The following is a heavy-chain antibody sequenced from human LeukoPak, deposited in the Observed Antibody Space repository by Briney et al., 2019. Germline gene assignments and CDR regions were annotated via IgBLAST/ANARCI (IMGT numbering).Heavy chain of an antibody. CDR1: GGSFSGYY. J-gene: IGHJ4*02. V-gene: IGHV4-4*07. D-gene: IGHD2-15*01. CDR3: SRECSGGSCYRSLDH. Sequence: PSETLSLTCAVYGGSFSGYYWSWIRQPAGKGLEWIGRIYPSGSTNYNPSLKSRVTMSVDTSKNQFSLKLTSVTAADTAVYYCSRECSGGSCYRSLDHWGQGTLVTVSS. CDR2: IYPSGST.